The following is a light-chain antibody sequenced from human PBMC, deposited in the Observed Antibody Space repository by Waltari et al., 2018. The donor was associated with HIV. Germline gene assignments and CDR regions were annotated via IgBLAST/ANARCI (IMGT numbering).Light chain of an antibody. CDR1: QRVSNSY. V-gene: IGKV3-20*01. CDR3: QQYGTSPLT. CDR2: GAS. Sequence: EIVLTQAPGTLSLSPGERATLTCRASQRVSNSYLAWYQQNPGQAPRLLIYGASSSATGIPDRFNGRGSGTDFTLTISRLEPEDFAVYYCQQYGTSPLTFGGGTKVEIK. J-gene: IGKJ4*01.